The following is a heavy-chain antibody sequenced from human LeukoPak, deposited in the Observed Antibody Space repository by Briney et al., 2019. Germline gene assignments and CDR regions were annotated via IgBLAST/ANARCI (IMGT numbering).Heavy chain of an antibody. V-gene: IGHV3-74*01. CDR3: ARESLLLWSSGRYYGMDV. Sequence: GGSLRLSCAASGFTFSSYWMHWVRQAPGKGLVWVSRINSDGSSTSYADSVKGRFTISRDNAKNTLYLQMNSLRAEDTAVYYCARESLLLWSSGRYYGMDVWGQGTTVTVSS. J-gene: IGHJ6*02. CDR2: INSDGSST. D-gene: IGHD3-10*01. CDR1: GFTFSSYW.